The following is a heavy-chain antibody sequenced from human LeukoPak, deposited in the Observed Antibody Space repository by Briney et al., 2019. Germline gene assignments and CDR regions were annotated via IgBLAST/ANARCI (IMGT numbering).Heavy chain of an antibody. V-gene: IGHV1-2*02. CDR2: INPNSGGT. D-gene: IGHD3-10*01. J-gene: IGHJ5*02. CDR1: GYTFIGYY. CDR3: ARDRKVRGFPWFDP. Sequence: ASVKVSCKASGYTFIGYYMHWVRQAPGQGLEWMGWINPNSGGTNYAQKFQGRVTMTRDTSISTAYMELSRLRSDDTAVYYCARDRKVRGFPWFDPWGQGTLVTVSS.